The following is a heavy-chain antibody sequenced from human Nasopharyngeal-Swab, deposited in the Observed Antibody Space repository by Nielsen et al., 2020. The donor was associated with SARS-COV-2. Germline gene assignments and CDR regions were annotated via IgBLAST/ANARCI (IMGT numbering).Heavy chain of an antibody. CDR2: VYYSGST. V-gene: IGHV4-39*01. D-gene: IGHD1-26*01. Sequence: GSLRLSCPVSGGSVSTTTYFWGWIRQPPGKGLEWIGTVYYSGSTYYNPSLKSRVTTSVDTSKNQFSLKLNSVTATDTAVYYCARGYGSFPYYFDHWGQGTLVTVSS. CDR1: GGSVSTTTYF. CDR3: ARGYGSFPYYFDH. J-gene: IGHJ4*02.